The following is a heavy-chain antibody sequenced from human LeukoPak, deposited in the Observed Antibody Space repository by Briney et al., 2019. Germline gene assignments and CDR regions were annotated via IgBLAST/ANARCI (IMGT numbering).Heavy chain of an antibody. J-gene: IGHJ4*02. CDR3: ARDLAASSGWYRGYYFDY. V-gene: IGHV4-61*02. Sequence: PSQTLSLTCTVSGGSISSGSYYWSWIRQPAGKGLEWIGRIYTSGSTNYNPSLKSRVTISVDTSKNQFSLKLSSVTAADTAVYYCARDLAASSGWYRGYYFDYWGQGTLVTVSS. CDR1: GGSISSGSYY. D-gene: IGHD6-19*01. CDR2: IYTSGST.